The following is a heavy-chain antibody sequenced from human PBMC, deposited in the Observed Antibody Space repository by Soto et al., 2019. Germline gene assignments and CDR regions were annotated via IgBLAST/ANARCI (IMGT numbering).Heavy chain of an antibody. CDR2: IKEDGSEK. J-gene: IGHJ4*02. Sequence: EVQLVESGGGLVQPGGSLRLSCAASGFTLSSFWMSWVRQAPGKGLEWVASIKEDGSEKTYVDSVKGRFSISRDTAKNALYLQMNSLRAEDAAVYYCASYRTMGCGGQGTPVTVSS. CDR3: ASYRTMGC. V-gene: IGHV3-7*03. CDR1: GFTLSSFW. D-gene: IGHD1-26*01.